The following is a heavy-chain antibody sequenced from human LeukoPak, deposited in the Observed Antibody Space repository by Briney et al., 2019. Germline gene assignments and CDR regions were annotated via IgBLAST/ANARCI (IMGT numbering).Heavy chain of an antibody. CDR2: ISYDGSNK. CDR3: ARDPTSRSLVITPYYFDY. Sequence: GGSLRLSCAASGFTFSSYGMHWVRQAPGKGLEWVAVISYDGSNKYYADSVKGRFTISRDNSKNALYLQMNSLRAEDTAVYYCARDPTSRSLVITPYYFDYWGQGTLVTVSS. D-gene: IGHD3-22*01. CDR1: GFTFSSYG. J-gene: IGHJ4*02. V-gene: IGHV3-30*19.